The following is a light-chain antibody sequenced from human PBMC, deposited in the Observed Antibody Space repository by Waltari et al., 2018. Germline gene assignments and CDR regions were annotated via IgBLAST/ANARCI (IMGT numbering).Light chain of an antibody. Sequence: QSALTQPASVSGSPGQSIPIYCTGTSSDVGCSHYVSWYQQHPGKAPKLMIYDVSNRPSGVSNRFSGSKSGNTASLTISGLQAEDEADYYCSSYTSSSTLLVFGTGTKVTVL. V-gene: IGLV2-14*03. CDR1: SSDVGCSHY. J-gene: IGLJ1*01. CDR3: SSYTSSSTLLV. CDR2: DVS.